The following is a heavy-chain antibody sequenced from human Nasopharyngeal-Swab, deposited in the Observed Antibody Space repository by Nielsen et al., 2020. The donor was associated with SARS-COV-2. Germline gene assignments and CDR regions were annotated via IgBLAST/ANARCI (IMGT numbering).Heavy chain of an antibody. CDR1: GGSFSGYY. CDR2: INHSGST. D-gene: IGHD3-3*01. J-gene: IGHJ6*02. CDR3: ARATMNYDFWSGYFNYYYYCMDV. V-gene: IGHV4-34*01. Sequence: SETLSLTCAVYGGSFSGYYWSWIRQPPGKGLEWIGEINHSGSTNYNPSLKSRVTISVDTSKNQFSLQLSSVTAADTAVYYCARATMNYDFWSGYFNYYYYCMDVWGQGTTVTVSS.